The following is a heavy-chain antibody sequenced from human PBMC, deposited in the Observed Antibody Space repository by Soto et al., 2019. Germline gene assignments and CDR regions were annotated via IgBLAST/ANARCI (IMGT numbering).Heavy chain of an antibody. J-gene: IGHJ3*02. CDR3: ESCRSCNYGSSAERAFDI. CDR1: GGTFSNYV. D-gene: IGHD3-22*01. CDR2: VIPLFGTA. Sequence: GASVQVSCKACGGTFSNYVISWVRQAPGQGRAWLGGVIPLFGTANYAQRFPGRVTITADESTSTAYMELSSLRSEDTAVYYCESCRSCNYGSSAERAFDIWGQGTMVTVSS. V-gene: IGHV1-69*13.